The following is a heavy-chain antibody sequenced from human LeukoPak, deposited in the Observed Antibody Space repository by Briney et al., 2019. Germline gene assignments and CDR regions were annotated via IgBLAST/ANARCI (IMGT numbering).Heavy chain of an antibody. CDR2: INPNSGGT. CDR1: GYTFTGYY. V-gene: IGHV1-2*02. CDR3: ARSRATITLFDP. J-gene: IGHJ5*02. D-gene: IGHD5-12*01. Sequence: SVKLSCTASGYTFTGYYMHWVRRSPGQGLGWRGWINPNSGGTNYAQKFQGRVTMTRDTSISTAYMELSRLRSDDTAVYYCARSRATITLFDPWGQGTLVTVSS.